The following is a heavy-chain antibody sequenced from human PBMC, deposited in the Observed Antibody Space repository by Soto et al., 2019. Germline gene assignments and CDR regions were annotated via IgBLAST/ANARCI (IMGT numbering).Heavy chain of an antibody. CDR3: ARLTVTAYYYYGMDV. J-gene: IGHJ6*02. D-gene: IGHD4-4*01. Sequence: PGESLKISCKGSGYSFTSYWINLVRQMPGKGLEWMGRIDPSDSYTNFSPSFQGHGTISADKSISTAYLQWSSLKASDTAMYYCARLTVTAYYYYGMDVWGQGTTVTVS. V-gene: IGHV5-10-1*01. CDR2: IDPSDSYT. CDR1: GYSFTSYW.